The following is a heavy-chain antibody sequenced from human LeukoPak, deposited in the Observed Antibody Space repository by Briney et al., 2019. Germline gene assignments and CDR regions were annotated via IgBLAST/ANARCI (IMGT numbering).Heavy chain of an antibody. Sequence: SGPTLVNPSQTLTLTCGCSGFSVNTDGVGVGWVRQSPGKALEWLARIYWDGDKVYSASLENRLIITKDTSINQVVLTMTNMDPVDTGRYFCTHTLRVSGCRDSRCYYIDHWGQGTPVLVSS. V-gene: IGHV2-5*02. CDR2: IYWDGDK. D-gene: IGHD2-15*01. J-gene: IGHJ4*02. CDR3: THTLRVSGCRDSRCYYIDH. CDR1: GFSVNTDGVG.